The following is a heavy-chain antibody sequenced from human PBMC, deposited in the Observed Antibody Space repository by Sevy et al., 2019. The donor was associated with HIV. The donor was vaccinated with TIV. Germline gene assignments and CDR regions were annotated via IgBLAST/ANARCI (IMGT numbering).Heavy chain of an antibody. CDR1: GFTFSNYG. CDR3: AKDQGRLLELDY. D-gene: IGHD1-7*01. Sequence: GGSLRLSCAASGFTFSNYGMHWVRQAPGKGLEWVAVISYDGRIKYYADSVRGRFTISRDNSKNTLYLQMNSLRPEDTTMYFCAKDQGRLLELDYWGQGTLVTVSS. CDR2: ISYDGRIK. V-gene: IGHV3-30*18. J-gene: IGHJ4*02.